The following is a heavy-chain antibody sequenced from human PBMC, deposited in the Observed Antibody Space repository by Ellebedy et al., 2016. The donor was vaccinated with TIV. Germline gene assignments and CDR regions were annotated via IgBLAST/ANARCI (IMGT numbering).Heavy chain of an antibody. CDR1: GFTFSSYA. CDR2: ISGRGGST. CDR3: AKDGIGRAAIAAPIEMDV. V-gene: IGHV3-23*01. Sequence: PGGSLRLSCAASGFTFSSYAMSWVRQAPGKGLEWVSGISGRGGSTYYADSVKGRFTISRDNSKNTLYLQMNSLRAEDTAVYYCAKDGIGRAAIAAPIEMDVWGQGTTVTVSS. J-gene: IGHJ6*02. D-gene: IGHD6-6*01.